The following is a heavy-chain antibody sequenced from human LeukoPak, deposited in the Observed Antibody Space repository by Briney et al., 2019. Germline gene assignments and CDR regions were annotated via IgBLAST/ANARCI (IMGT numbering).Heavy chain of an antibody. CDR1: GFTFSTYE. J-gene: IGHJ4*02. D-gene: IGHD6-13*01. V-gene: IGHV3-48*03. Sequence: GGSLRLSCAASGFTFSTYEMNWVRQAPGKGLEWLSYISSSGSTIYYVDSVKGRFTISRDNAKNSLYLQMNSPRADDTAVYYCARGGILRGQGTLVTVSS. CDR3: ARGGIL. CDR2: ISSSGSTI.